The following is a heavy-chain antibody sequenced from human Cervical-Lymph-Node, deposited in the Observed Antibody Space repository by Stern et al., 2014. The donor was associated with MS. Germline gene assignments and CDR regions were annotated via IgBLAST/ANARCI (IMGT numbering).Heavy chain of an antibody. D-gene: IGHD7-27*01. Sequence: QVQLGQSGAEVRKPGASVRLSCKASGDIFTSDDINWVRQASGPGLEWMGWVNPDSGATCFEQEFRGRVTMTRDIYTSTAYMECGSLTAEDTAVYYCTKAWGPWGQGTQVTVSS. V-gene: IGHV1-8*01. CDR2: VNPDSGAT. CDR3: TKAWGP. CDR1: GDIFTSDD. J-gene: IGHJ5*02.